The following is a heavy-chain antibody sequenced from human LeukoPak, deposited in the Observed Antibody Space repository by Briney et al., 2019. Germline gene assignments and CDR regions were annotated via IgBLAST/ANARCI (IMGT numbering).Heavy chain of an antibody. CDR2: ISSSSYI. J-gene: IGHJ4*02. D-gene: IGHD2-15*01. CDR1: GFTFSSYS. CDR3: AKRDVVGYCSGGNCYPFDY. V-gene: IGHV3-21*01. Sequence: PGGSLRLSCAASGFTFSSYSMNWVRQAPGKGLEWVSSISSSSYIYYADSVKGRFTISRDNAKNSLYLQMNSLRAEDTAVYYCAKRDVVGYCSGGNCYPFDYWGQGTLVTVSS.